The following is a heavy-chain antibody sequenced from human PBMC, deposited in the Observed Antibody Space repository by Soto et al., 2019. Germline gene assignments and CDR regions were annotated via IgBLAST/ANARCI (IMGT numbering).Heavy chain of an antibody. CDR2: IYTSGST. J-gene: IGHJ4*02. V-gene: IGHV4-4*07. CDR1: GGSISSYY. CDR3: ARHLYDFWSGYPLPYYFDY. Sequence: PSETLSPTCTVSGGSISSYYWSWIRQPAGKGLEWIGRIYTSGSTNYNPSLKSRVTMSVDTSKNQFSLKLSSVTAADTAVYYCARHLYDFWSGYPLPYYFDYWGQGTLVTVSS. D-gene: IGHD3-3*01.